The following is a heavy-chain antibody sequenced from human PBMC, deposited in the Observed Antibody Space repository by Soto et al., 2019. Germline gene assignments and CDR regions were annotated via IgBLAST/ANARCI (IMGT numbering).Heavy chain of an antibody. J-gene: IGHJ4*02. D-gene: IGHD3-16*01. CDR1: GGSISSYY. CDR3: ARRYGGNFDY. V-gene: IGHV4-59*01. Sequence: SETLSLTCTVSGGSISSYYWSWIRQPPGKGLEWNGYIYKSGSTNNNPYLKRQDTISVDTNKKQFSLKLSSVTAADTAVYYCARRYGGNFDYWGQGTLVTVSS. CDR2: IYKSGST.